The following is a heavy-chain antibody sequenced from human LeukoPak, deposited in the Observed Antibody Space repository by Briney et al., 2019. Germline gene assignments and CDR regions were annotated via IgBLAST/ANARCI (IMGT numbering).Heavy chain of an antibody. V-gene: IGHV3-7*01. CDR2: IKQDGSEK. Sequence: GGSLRLSCAASELTFSRYSMNWVRQAPGKGLEWVANIKQDGSEKYYVDSVKGRLTISRDNAKNSLYLQVNSLRAEDTAVYYCARILGSHHGYNYLYFDYWGQGTLVTVSS. CDR3: ARILGSHHGYNYLYFDY. J-gene: IGHJ4*02. D-gene: IGHD5-24*01. CDR1: ELTFSRYS.